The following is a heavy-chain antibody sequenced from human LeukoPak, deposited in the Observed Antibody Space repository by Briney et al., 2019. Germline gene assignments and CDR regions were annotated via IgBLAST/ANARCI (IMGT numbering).Heavy chain of an antibody. Sequence: ASVKVSCKTSGYTFTGYYMHCVRQAPGQGLEWMGWINPHSGGTNYAQKFQGRVTMTRDTSIRIVYMALSRLRSDDTAVYYCACGPIAPDTAPDYWGQGTLVTVSS. CDR1: GYTFTGYY. V-gene: IGHV1-2*02. CDR3: ACGPIAPDTAPDY. D-gene: IGHD5-18*01. J-gene: IGHJ4*02. CDR2: INPHSGGT.